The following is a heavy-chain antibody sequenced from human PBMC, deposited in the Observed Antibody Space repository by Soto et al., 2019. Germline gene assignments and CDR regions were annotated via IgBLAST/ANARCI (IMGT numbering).Heavy chain of an antibody. V-gene: IGHV4-59*11. CDR1: GGSISDHY. Sequence: LVTLPLRCSVAGGSISDHYWSWIRQPPGKGLEWIGYIYYTGSTNYNPSLKSRVTISVDTSKNQFSLKLSSVTAADTAVYYCARASGCSGDSCAFDPWGQGTLVTVSS. CDR3: ARASGCSGDSCAFDP. CDR2: IYYTGST. J-gene: IGHJ5*02. D-gene: IGHD2-15*01.